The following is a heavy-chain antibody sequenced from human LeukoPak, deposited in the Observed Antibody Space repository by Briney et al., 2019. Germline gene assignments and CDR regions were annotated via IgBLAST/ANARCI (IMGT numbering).Heavy chain of an antibody. CDR1: GGSFSGYY. Sequence: SGALSLTCAVYGGSFSGYYWSWIRQPPGKGLEWGGEINHSGSTNYNPSLKSRVTISVDPSKNQFSLKLSSVTAADTAVYYCARVDTAMVNDAFDIWGQGTMVTVSS. CDR3: ARVDTAMVNDAFDI. V-gene: IGHV4-34*01. D-gene: IGHD5-18*01. J-gene: IGHJ3*02. CDR2: INHSGST.